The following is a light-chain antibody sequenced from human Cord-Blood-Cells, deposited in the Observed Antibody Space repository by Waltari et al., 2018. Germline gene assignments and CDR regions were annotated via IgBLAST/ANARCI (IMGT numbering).Light chain of an antibody. CDR2: YDS. J-gene: IGLJ3*02. Sequence: SYVLTQPPSVSVAPGKTARITCGGNNIGSKSVHRYQQKPGHAPVLVIYYDSDRPSGIPERFSGSNSGNTATLTISRVEAGDEADYYCQVWDSSSDHRVFGGGTKLTVL. V-gene: IGLV3-21*04. CDR3: QVWDSSSDHRV. CDR1: NIGSKS.